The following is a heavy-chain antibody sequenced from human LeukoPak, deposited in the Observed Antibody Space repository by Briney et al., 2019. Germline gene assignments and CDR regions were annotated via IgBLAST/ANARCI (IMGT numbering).Heavy chain of an antibody. Sequence: SETLSLTCAVYGGSFSGYYWSWIRQPPGKGLEWIGETNHSGSTNYNPSLKSRVTISVDTSKNQFSLKLSSVTAADTAVYYCARRQLTGQYYFDYWGQGTLVTVSS. CDR3: ARRQLTGQYYFDY. V-gene: IGHV4-34*01. CDR1: GGSFSGYY. D-gene: IGHD7-27*01. CDR2: TNHSGST. J-gene: IGHJ4*02.